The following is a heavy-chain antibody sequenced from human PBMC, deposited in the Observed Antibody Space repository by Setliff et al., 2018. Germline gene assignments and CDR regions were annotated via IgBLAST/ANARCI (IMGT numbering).Heavy chain of an antibody. CDR1: DDSFTSSRYY. CDR3: VRPGGTTVVARHFDY. V-gene: IGHV4-39*01. D-gene: IGHD2-15*01. J-gene: IGHJ4*01. CDR2: ISYSGTP. Sequence: LSLTCTVSDDSFTSSRYYWGWIRQAPGSGLEWIGSISYSGTPYYNASVESRVTVSIDTSRNQFSLELRSVTVADTATYYCVRPGGTTVVARHFDYWGSGILVTVSS.